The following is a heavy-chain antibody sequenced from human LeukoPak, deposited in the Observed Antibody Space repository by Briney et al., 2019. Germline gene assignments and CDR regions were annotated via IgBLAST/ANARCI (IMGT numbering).Heavy chain of an antibody. V-gene: IGHV3-30*03. CDR1: GFTFSSYG. CDR3: AREVAVAADY. D-gene: IGHD6-19*01. Sequence: PGGSLRLSCVASGFTFSSYGIHWVRQAPGKGLEWVAVISYDGRHKYYGDSVTGRFTISRDNSENTVYLQMSSLSAEDTAVYYCAREVAVAADYWGQGTLVTVSS. J-gene: IGHJ4*02. CDR2: ISYDGRHK.